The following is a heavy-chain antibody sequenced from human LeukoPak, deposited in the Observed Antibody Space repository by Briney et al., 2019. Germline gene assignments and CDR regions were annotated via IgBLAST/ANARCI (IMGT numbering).Heavy chain of an antibody. CDR1: GYTSTSFH. CDR2: IKPSGGST. J-gene: IGHJ3*02. Sequence: GASVKVSCKASGYTSTSFHINWVRQATGQGLEWMGVIKPSGGSTSYAQKFQGRVTMTSDTSTSAVYMHLSGLTSEDTAVYYCARDRSLAAPEAEFDIWGQGTLVTVSS. V-gene: IGHV1-46*01. D-gene: IGHD6-13*01. CDR3: ARDRSLAAPEAEFDI.